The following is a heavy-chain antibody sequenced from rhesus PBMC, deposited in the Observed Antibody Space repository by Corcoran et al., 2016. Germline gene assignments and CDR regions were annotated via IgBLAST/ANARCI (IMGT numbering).Heavy chain of an antibody. CDR1: GGSISSNY. CDR3: ATLQGGTYDY. D-gene: IGHD6-25*01. J-gene: IGHJ4*01. V-gene: IGHV4S11*01. Sequence: QVQLQESGPGLVKPLETLSLTCAVPGGSISSNYWNWIRQAPGKGLEWIGYIYGSGSSTNYNPSLKSRVTLSVDTSKNQLSLKLRSVTAADTAVYYCATLQGGTYDYWGQGVLVTVSS. CDR2: IYGSGSST.